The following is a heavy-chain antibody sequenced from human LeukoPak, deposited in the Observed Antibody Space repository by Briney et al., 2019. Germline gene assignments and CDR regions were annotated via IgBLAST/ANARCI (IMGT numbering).Heavy chain of an antibody. D-gene: IGHD6-13*01. V-gene: IGHV3-64D*09. J-gene: IGHJ4*02. CDR2: ISSNGGST. Sequence: PGESLRLSCSASGLTFRSYAMHWVRQAAGKGLEYVSGISSNGGSTYYADSVKGRFTISRDNSKNAADLQMSSLRAEDTAVYYCLSRHQMVRVDYWGQGTLVTVSS. CDR1: GLTFRSYA. CDR3: LSRHQMVRVDY.